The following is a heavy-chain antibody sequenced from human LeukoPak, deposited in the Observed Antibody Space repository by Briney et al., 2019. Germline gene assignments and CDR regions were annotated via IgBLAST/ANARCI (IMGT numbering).Heavy chain of an antibody. Sequence: GGSLRLSCAASGFTFSSYAMHWVRQAPGKGLEWVAVISYDGSNKYYADSVKGRFTISRDNSKNTLYLQMNSLRAEGTAVYYCARDLWSVAGTIDAFDIWGQGTMVTVSS. D-gene: IGHD6-19*01. J-gene: IGHJ3*02. CDR2: ISYDGSNK. CDR1: GFTFSSYA. V-gene: IGHV3-30-3*01. CDR3: ARDLWSVAGTIDAFDI.